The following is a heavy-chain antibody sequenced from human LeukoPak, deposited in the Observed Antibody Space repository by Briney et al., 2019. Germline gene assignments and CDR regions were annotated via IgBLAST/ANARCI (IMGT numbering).Heavy chain of an antibody. Sequence: PGGSLRLSCAASGFTFSSYAMHWVRQAPGKGRGWVAVISYDGSNKYYADSVKGRFTISRDTSKKTLSLQMNSLRAEDTAVYYCAREGQLAGGYYFDYWGEGTLVTVSS. V-gene: IGHV3-30*01. CDR2: ISYDGSNK. J-gene: IGHJ4*02. D-gene: IGHD6-6*01. CDR1: GFTFSSYA. CDR3: AREGQLAGGYYFDY.